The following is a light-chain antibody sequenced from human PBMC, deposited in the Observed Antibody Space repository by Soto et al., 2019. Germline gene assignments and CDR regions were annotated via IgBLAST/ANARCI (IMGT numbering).Light chain of an antibody. Sequence: QSDLTQPPSASGSPGQSVTISCTGSSSDVGGHNHVSWYQQHPGKAPKLMIYEVSKRPSGVPDRFSGSKSVNTASLTVSGLQAEDEADYYCSSYAGSMNLIFGGGTKVTVL. V-gene: IGLV2-8*01. J-gene: IGLJ2*01. CDR1: SSDVGGHNH. CDR3: SSYAGSMNLI. CDR2: EVS.